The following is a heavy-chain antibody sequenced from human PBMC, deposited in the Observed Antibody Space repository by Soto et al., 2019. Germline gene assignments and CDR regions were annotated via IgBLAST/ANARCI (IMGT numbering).Heavy chain of an antibody. V-gene: IGHV1-8*01. CDR3: ARERGGGYFDY. J-gene: IGHJ4*02. CDR1: GYTFTSYD. Sequence: QVQLVQSGAEVKKPGASVKVSCKASGYTFTSYDINWVRQATGQGLEWMGWMNPNSDNTGYAQKFQGRLTMTRNTPKRTAYMELSGRRSEARAVYYWARERGGGYFDYWGQGILVTVSS. D-gene: IGHD3-16*01. CDR2: MNPNSDNT.